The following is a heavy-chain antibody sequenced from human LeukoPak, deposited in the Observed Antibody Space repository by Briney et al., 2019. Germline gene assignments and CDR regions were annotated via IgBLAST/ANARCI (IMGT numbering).Heavy chain of an antibody. V-gene: IGHV3-21*01. J-gene: IGHJ3*02. CDR1: GFTFSSYS. D-gene: IGHD2-2*01. CDR2: ISSSSSYI. Sequence: KSGGSLRLSCAASGFTFSSYSMNWVRQAPGKGLEWVSSISSSSSYIYYADSVKGRFTISRDNAKNSLYLQMNSLRAEDTAVYYCARALQDCSSTSCYLVAFDIWGQGTMVTVSS. CDR3: ARALQDCSSTSCYLVAFDI.